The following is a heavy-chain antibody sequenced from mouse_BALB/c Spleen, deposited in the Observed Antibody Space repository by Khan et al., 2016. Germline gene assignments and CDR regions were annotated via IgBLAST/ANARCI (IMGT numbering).Heavy chain of an antibody. CDR2: IHYSGST. D-gene: IGHD1-1*01. CDR1: GFSITSDYS. CDR3: ARYYYGGAPWFAY. J-gene: IGHJ3*01. Sequence: EVQLQESGPDLVKPSQSLSLTCTVTGFSITSDYSWHWIRQFPGNKLEWMGYIHYSGSTNYNPSLKSRISITRDTSKNQFFLQLISVTTDDTAPFSCARYYYGGAPWFAYWGQGTLVTVSA. V-gene: IGHV3-1*02.